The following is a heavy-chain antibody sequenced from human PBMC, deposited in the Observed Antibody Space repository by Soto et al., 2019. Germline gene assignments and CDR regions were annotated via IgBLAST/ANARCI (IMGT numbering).Heavy chain of an antibody. D-gene: IGHD2-15*01. CDR3: ARHLTYCSAGSCYSDFPYYGMDV. Sequence: LSLTCTVSGGSISSSSYYWGWIRQPPGKGLEWIGSIFYSGSTYYNPSPKSRVTISVDTSKNQFSLKLSSVTAADTAVYYCARHLTYCSAGSCYSDFPYYGMDVWGQG. CDR2: IFYSGST. J-gene: IGHJ6*02. CDR1: GGSISSSSYY. V-gene: IGHV4-39*01.